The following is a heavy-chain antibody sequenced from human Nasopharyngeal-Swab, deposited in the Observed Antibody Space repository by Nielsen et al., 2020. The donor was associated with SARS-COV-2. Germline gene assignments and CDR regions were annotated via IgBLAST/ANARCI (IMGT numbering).Heavy chain of an antibody. J-gene: IGHJ4*02. D-gene: IGHD2-21*01. Sequence: SETLSLTCTVSGGSISSYYWTWIRQPPGRGLEWIGYIYYSGSTNYNPSLESRVTMSVDTSTNQFSLNLSSVTAADTAVYYCAVIPPGRWYFDYWGQGTLVTVSS. CDR1: GGSISSYY. CDR3: AVIPPGRWYFDY. CDR2: IYYSGST. V-gene: IGHV4-59*01.